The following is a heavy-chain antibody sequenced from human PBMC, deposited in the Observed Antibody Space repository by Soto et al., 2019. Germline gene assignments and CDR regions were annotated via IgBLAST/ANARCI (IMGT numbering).Heavy chain of an antibody. CDR2: IYCDDDK. CDR3: AHIPNYYQYDWFDP. D-gene: IGHD3-16*01. V-gene: IGHV2-5*02. Sequence: QITLKESGPTLVKPTQTLTLTCTFSGFSLTTRGVGVGWIRQPPGKALECLALIYCDDDKRYTQSLQSRLSITKDTSKNQVVLTMTNVDPVDTATDYCAHIPNYYQYDWFDPWGQGTLVSVSS. J-gene: IGHJ5*02. CDR1: GFSLTTRGVG.